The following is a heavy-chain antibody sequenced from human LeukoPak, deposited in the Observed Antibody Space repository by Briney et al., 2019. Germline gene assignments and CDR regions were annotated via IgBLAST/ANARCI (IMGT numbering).Heavy chain of an antibody. V-gene: IGHV4-34*01. D-gene: IGHD2-2*01. CDR1: GGSFSGHY. CDR2: IDHSGNT. Sequence: SETLSLTCAVSGGSFSGHYWSWIRQSPGEGLEWIGEIDHSGNTNYNPSLKGRLTISVDTSKSQFSLRLSSVTAADTAVYSCARREAQPFWGQGTMVTVSS. CDR3: ARREAQPF. J-gene: IGHJ3*01.